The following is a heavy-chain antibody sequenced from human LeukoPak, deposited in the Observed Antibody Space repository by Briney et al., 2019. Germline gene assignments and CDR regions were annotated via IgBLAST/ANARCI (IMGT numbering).Heavy chain of an antibody. J-gene: IGHJ4*02. CDR1: GFTFSSYW. Sequence: PGGSLRLSCVASGFTFSSYWMHWVRQAPGKGLVWVSRIGTDGSSTSYADSVKGRFTISRDNAKNTLYLQMNSLRAEDTAVYYCARDRHCSSASCYGGDYWGQGTLVTVSS. CDR2: IGTDGSST. D-gene: IGHD2-2*01. V-gene: IGHV3-74*01. CDR3: ARDRHCSSASCYGGDY.